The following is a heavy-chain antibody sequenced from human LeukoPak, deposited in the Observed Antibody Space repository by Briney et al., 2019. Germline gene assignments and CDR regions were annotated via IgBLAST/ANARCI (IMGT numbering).Heavy chain of an antibody. D-gene: IGHD6-19*01. Sequence: PGESLRLSCAASGFTFSSNWMHWVRQTPGKGLLWASRINMDGTTTTYADSVKGRFTISRDNAKNTLYLQMNSLAAEDTAVYYCTRDQTLSGSGPHFGDWGQGTLVTVSS. CDR1: GFTFSSNW. CDR2: INMDGTTT. CDR3: TRDQTLSGSGPHFGD. V-gene: IGHV3-74*01. J-gene: IGHJ4*02.